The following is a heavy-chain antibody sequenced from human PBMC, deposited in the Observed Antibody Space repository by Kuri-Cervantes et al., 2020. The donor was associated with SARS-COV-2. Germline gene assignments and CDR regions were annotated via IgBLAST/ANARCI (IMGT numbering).Heavy chain of an antibody. D-gene: IGHD3-3*01. V-gene: IGHV1-46*03. J-gene: IGHJ5*02. CDR1: GYTFTSYG. CDR3: ARGMGWSGYKFDP. Sequence: ASVKVSCKASGYTFTSYGISWVRQAPGQGLEWMGIINPSGGSTSYAQKFQGRVTMTRDTSTSTVYMELSSLRSEDTAVYYCARGMGWSGYKFDPWGQGTLVTVSS. CDR2: INPSGGST.